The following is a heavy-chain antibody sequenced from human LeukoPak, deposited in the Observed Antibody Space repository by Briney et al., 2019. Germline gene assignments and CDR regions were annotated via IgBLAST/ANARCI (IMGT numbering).Heavy chain of an antibody. Sequence: GGSLRLSCAASGFTFSNAWMSWVRQAPGKGLGWVGRIKSKTDGGTTDYAAPVKGRFTISRDDSKNTLYLQMNSLKTEDTAVYYCTTAVAGRYYYYYYMDVWGKGTTVTVSS. V-gene: IGHV3-15*01. CDR2: IKSKTDGGTT. D-gene: IGHD6-19*01. J-gene: IGHJ6*03. CDR3: TTAVAGRYYYYYYMDV. CDR1: GFTFSNAW.